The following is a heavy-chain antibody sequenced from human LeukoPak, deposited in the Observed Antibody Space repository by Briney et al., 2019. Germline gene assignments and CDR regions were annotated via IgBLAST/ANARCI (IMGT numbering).Heavy chain of an antibody. D-gene: IGHD3-3*01. CDR3: ARDHRFLEAFDY. J-gene: IGHJ4*02. CDR2: TFYSGST. V-gene: IGHV4-59*01. Sequence: SETLSLTCTVSGGSISGYYWSWIRQPPGKGLEWIGYTFYSGSTNYNPSLKSRVTISVDTSKNQFSLKLSSVTAADTAVYYCARDHRFLEAFDYWGQGTLVTVSS. CDR1: GGSISGYY.